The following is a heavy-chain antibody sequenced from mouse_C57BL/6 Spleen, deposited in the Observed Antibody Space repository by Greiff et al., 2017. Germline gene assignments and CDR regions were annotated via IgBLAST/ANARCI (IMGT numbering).Heavy chain of an antibody. CDR2: IHPNSGST. D-gene: IGHD3-2*02. CDR1: GYTFTSYW. J-gene: IGHJ3*01. CDR3: ALDSSGYGFAY. Sequence: VQLQQPGAELVKPGASVKLSCKASGYTFTSYWMHWVKQRPGQGLEWIGMIHPNSGSTNYNEKFKSKATLTVDKSSSTAYMQLSSLTSEDSAFYYCALDSSGYGFAYWGQGTLVTVSA. V-gene: IGHV1-64*01.